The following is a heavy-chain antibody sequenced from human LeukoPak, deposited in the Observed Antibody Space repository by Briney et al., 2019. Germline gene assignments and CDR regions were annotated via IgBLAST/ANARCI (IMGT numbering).Heavy chain of an antibody. Sequence: GGSLRLSCAASGFTFSTYEMNWVRHAPGKGLEWVSYIVGSGTTTYYADSVKGRFTISRDNAKNSLYLQMNSLRAEDTAVYYCAREGAAAGTGIDYWGQGTLVTVSS. V-gene: IGHV3-48*03. J-gene: IGHJ4*02. CDR3: AREGAAAGTGIDY. CDR1: GFTFSTYE. D-gene: IGHD6-13*01. CDR2: IVGSGTTT.